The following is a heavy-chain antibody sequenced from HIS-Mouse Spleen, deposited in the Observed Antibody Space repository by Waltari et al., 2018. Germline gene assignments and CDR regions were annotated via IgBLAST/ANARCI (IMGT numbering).Heavy chain of an antibody. CDR2: IYWNDDK. D-gene: IGHD2-2*01. CDR3: AHRLPATAPFDY. CDR1: GFPLITSGEG. V-gene: IGHV2-5*01. J-gene: IGHJ4*02. Sequence: QITLTESGPTLVKPTQTLTLTCTFSGFPLITSGEGVGGIRQPPGKALEWLALIYWNDDKRYSPSLKSRLTITKDTSKNQVVLTMTNMDPVDTATYYCAHRLPATAPFDYWGQGTLVTVSS.